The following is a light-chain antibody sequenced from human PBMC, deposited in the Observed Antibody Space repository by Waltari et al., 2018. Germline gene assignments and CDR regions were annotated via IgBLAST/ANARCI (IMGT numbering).Light chain of an antibody. CDR3: QHHNNWPPRWT. CDR1: QSVSSN. J-gene: IGKJ1*01. V-gene: IGKV3-15*01. CDR2: GAS. Sequence: EIVMTQSPATLSVSPGERATLSCRASQSVSSNLAWYQQKPGQAPRRLIYGASTRATGVPARFSGSGSGPEYTLTVSSLQSEDFAVYYCQHHNNWPPRWTFGQGTKVEIK.